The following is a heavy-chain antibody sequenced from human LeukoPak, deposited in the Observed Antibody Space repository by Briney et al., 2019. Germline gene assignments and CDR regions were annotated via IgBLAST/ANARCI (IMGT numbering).Heavy chain of an antibody. V-gene: IGHV1-18*01. CDR2: ISAYNGNT. CDR1: GYTFTSYG. J-gene: IGHJ5*02. D-gene: IGHD3-22*01. CDR3: ARAAHYYDSSGYKNWFDP. Sequence: ASVKVSCKASGYTFTSYGISWVRQAPGQGLEWMGWISAYNGNTNYAQKLQGRVTMTTDTSTSTAYMELRSLRSDDTAVYYCARAAHYYDSSGYKNWFDPWGQGTLVTVSS.